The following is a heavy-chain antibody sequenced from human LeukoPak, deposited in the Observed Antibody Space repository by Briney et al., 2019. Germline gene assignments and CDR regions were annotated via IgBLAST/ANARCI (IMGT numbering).Heavy chain of an antibody. J-gene: IGHJ4*02. V-gene: IGHV1-18*01. CDR1: GYTFATYV. CDR3: ARQKKQTTAIYY. CDR2: ISSYNGGA. D-gene: IGHD2-21*01. Sequence: GASVKVSFKASGYTFATYVFSWVGQAPGQGLEWMGWISSYNGGADYAQKLQGRVTMTTDTSTSTTYMELRSLRSDDTAVYYCARQKKQTTAIYYWGQGTLVTVSS.